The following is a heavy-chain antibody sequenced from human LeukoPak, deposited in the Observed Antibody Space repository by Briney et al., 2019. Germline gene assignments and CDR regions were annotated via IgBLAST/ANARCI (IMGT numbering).Heavy chain of an antibody. CDR3: ARGLLLRFLEWSYYYMDV. CDR1: GGTFISYA. Sequence: SVKVSCKASGGTFISYAISWVRQARGQGREWRGGIIPIFGTANYAQKFQGRVTITTDESTSTAYMELSSLRSEDTAVYYCARGLLLRFLEWSYYYMDVWGKGTTVTVYS. CDR2: IIPIFGTA. J-gene: IGHJ6*03. V-gene: IGHV1-69*05. D-gene: IGHD3-3*01.